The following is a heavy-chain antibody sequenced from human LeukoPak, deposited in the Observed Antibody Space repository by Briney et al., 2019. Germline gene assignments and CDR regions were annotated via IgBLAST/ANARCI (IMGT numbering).Heavy chain of an antibody. V-gene: IGHV4-59*08. CDR2: IYYSGST. D-gene: IGHD3-22*01. Sequence: PSETLSLTCTVSGGSLSSYYWSWIRQPPGKGLEWIGYIYYSGSTNYNPSLKSRVTISVDTSKNQFSLKLSSVTAADTAVYYCARHHYYDSSGYYFGYFDYWGQGTLVTVSS. CDR3: ARHHYYDSSGYYFGYFDY. J-gene: IGHJ4*02. CDR1: GGSLSSYY.